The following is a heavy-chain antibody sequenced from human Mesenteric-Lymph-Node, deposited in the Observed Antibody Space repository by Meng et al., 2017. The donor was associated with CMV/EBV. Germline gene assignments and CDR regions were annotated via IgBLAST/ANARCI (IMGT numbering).Heavy chain of an antibody. CDR2: IYYSGST. CDR3: ARADVALDI. CDR1: GGSIRSYY. V-gene: IGHV4-59*01. J-gene: IGHJ3*02. Sequence: SETLSLTCTVSGGSIRSYYWSWIRQPPGKGLEWIGYIYYSGSTNYNPSLKSRVTISRDTPKNQFSLHLSSVTAADTAVYYCARADVALDIWGQGTMVTVSS.